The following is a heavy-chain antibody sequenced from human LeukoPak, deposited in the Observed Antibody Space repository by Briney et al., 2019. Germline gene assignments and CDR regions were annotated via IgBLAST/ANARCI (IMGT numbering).Heavy chain of an antibody. CDR2: IRSKAYGGTT. Sequence: GGSLRLSCTASGFTFGDYAMSWVRQAPGKGLEWVGFIRSKAYGGTTEYAASVKGRFTISRDDSKSIAYLQMNSLKTEDTAVYYCTNLGYSSSWGQGTLVTVSS. D-gene: IGHD6-13*01. J-gene: IGHJ4*02. V-gene: IGHV3-49*04. CDR3: TNLGYSSS. CDR1: GFTFGDYA.